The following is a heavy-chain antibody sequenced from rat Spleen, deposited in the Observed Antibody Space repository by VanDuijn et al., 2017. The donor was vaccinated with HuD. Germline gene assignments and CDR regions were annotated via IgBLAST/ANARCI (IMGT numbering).Heavy chain of an antibody. CDR1: GFTFNNYW. CDR2: ITNAAGKV. V-gene: IGHV5-31*01. J-gene: IGHJ2*01. Sequence: EVQLVESGGGLVQPGRSLKLSCVASGFTFNNYWMTWIRQAPGKGLEWVASITNAAGKVHYPDSVKGRFTISRDNAKSILYLQMDSLRSEDTATYYCARQWDYWGQGVMVTVSS. CDR3: ARQWDY.